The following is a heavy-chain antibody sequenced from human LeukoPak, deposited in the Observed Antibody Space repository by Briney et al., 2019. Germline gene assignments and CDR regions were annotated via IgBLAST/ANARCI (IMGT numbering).Heavy chain of an antibody. Sequence: GGSLRLSCAASGFTFNKYWMLWVRQAPGKGLESVSRINTDGTVTTYADSVKGRFTVSRDNADNTMFLQMNSVRDEDTAVYYCTTKQWLAPPPDSWGQGTPVTVSS. V-gene: IGHV3-74*01. CDR2: INTDGTVT. CDR1: GFTFNKYW. CDR3: TTKQWLAPPPDS. J-gene: IGHJ4*02. D-gene: IGHD6-19*01.